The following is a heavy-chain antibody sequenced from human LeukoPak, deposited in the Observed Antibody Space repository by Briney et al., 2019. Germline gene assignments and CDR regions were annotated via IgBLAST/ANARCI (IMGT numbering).Heavy chain of an antibody. Sequence: KAGGSLRLSCAASGFTFSDYYMSWIRQAPGKGLEWVSYISSSSSYTNYADSVKGRLTISRDNSKNTLYLQMNSLRAEDTAVYYCAKDAPTVLILFDYWGQGTLVTVSS. CDR2: ISSSSSYT. V-gene: IGHV3-11*05. CDR1: GFTFSDYY. J-gene: IGHJ4*02. CDR3: AKDAPTVLILFDY. D-gene: IGHD4-23*01.